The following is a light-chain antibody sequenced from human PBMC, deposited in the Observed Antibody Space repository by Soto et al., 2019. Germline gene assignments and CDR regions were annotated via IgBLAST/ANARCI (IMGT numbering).Light chain of an antibody. CDR3: QQYGSSPLT. CDR2: GAS. Sequence: EIVLTQSPGTLSLSPGERATLSCRASQSVSSSYLACYQQKRGQAPRLLIYGASSRTTGTPDRFSGSGSGNDFTLTISRLEAEDVAVYYCQQYGSSPLTFGGGTKVEIK. J-gene: IGKJ4*01. V-gene: IGKV3-20*01. CDR1: QSVSSSY.